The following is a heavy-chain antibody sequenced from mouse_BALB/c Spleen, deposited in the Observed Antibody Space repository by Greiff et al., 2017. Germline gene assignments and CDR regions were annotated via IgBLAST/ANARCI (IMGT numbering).Heavy chain of an antibody. Sequence: EVKVIESGGGLVQPGGSRKLSCAASGFTFSSFGMHWVRQAPEKGLEWVAYISSGSSTIYYADTVKGRFTISRDNPKNTLFLQMTSLRSEDTAMYYCARNYAYAMDYWGQGTSVTVSS. CDR3: ARNYAYAMDY. CDR2: ISSGSSTI. CDR1: GFTFSSFG. V-gene: IGHV5-17*02. D-gene: IGHD2-4*01. J-gene: IGHJ4*01.